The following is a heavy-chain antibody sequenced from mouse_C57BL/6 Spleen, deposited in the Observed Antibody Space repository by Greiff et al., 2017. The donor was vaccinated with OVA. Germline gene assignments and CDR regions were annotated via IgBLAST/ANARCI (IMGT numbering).Heavy chain of an antibody. CDR2: IDPSDSYT. CDR1: GYTFTSYW. D-gene: IGHD2-3*01. CDR3: ARDGYDY. J-gene: IGHJ2*01. V-gene: IGHV1-69*01. Sequence: VQLQQPGAELVMPGASVKLSCKASGYTFTSYWMHWVKQRPGQGLEWIGEIDPSDSYTNYNQKFKGKSTLTVDKSSSTAYMQLSSLASEDSAVYYCARDGYDYWGQGTTLSVSA.